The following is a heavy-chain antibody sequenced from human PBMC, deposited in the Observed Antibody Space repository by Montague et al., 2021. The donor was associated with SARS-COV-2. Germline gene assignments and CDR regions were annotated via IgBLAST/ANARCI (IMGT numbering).Heavy chain of an antibody. CDR3: ARDVGWEMATTPGGDTDY. CDR1: GFTFSSYG. J-gene: IGHJ4*02. D-gene: IGHD5-24*01. V-gene: IGHV3-33*01. Sequence: SLRLSCAASGFTFSSYGMHWVRQAPGKGLEWVAVIWYDGSNKYYXDSVKGRFTISRDNSKNTLYLQMNSLRAEDTAVYYCARDVGWEMATTPGGDTDYWGQGTLVTVSS. CDR2: IWYDGSNK.